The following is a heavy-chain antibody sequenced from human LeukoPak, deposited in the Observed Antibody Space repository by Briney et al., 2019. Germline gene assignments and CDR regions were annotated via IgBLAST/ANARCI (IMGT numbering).Heavy chain of an antibody. V-gene: IGHV3-21*01. D-gene: IGHD3-10*01. Sequence: GGSLRLSCAASGFTFSSYSMNWVRQAPGKGLEWVSSISSSSSYIYYADSVKGRFTISRDNAKNSLYLQMNSLRAEDTAVYYCARDGSGSSAVDYWGQGTLVTVSS. CDR2: ISSSSSYI. CDR1: GFTFSSYS. J-gene: IGHJ4*02. CDR3: ARDGSGSSAVDY.